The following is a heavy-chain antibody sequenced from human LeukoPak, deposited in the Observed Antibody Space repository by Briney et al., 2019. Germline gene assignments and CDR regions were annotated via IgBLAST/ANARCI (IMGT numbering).Heavy chain of an antibody. D-gene: IGHD3-22*01. CDR2: IYYSGST. CDR1: GGSISSYY. Sequence: SETLSLTCTVSGGSISSYYWSWIRQPPGKGLEWIGYIYYSGSTNYNPSLKSRVTISVDTSKNQFSLKLSSVTAAVTAVYYCALAYYYDSSGYYYDYYYYMDVWGKGTTVTVSS. J-gene: IGHJ6*03. V-gene: IGHV4-59*01. CDR3: ALAYYYDSSGYYYDYYYYMDV.